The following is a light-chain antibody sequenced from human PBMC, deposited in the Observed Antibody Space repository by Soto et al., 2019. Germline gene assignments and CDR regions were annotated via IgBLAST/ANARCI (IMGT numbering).Light chain of an antibody. CDR3: QQYSNWPWT. CDR2: GAS. J-gene: IGKJ1*01. Sequence: EIVMTQSPATLSVSPGEKATLSCRASQSVTSYLAWYQQTPGQAPRLLIQGASARATDVPARFSGSGSGTEFTLTISSLQSEDFAVYYCQQYSNWPWTLGQGTKVEI. CDR1: QSVTSY. V-gene: IGKV3-15*01.